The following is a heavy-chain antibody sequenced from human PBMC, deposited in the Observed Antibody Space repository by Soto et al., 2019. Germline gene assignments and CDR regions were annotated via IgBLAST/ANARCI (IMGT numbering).Heavy chain of an antibody. CDR3: AKSTPHEGGMWFDP. D-gene: IGHD4-17*01. Sequence: GGSLRLSCAASGFTFTSYGMHWVRQAPGKGLEWVAVISYDGSNKYYADSVKGRFTISRDNSKNTLYLQMNSLRAEDTAVYYCAKSTPHEGGMWFDPWGQGTLVTVSS. V-gene: IGHV3-30*18. CDR2: ISYDGSNK. J-gene: IGHJ5*02. CDR1: GFTFTSYG.